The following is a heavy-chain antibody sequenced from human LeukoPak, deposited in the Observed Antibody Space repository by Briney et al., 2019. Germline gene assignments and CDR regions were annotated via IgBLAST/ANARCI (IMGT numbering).Heavy chain of an antibody. CDR3: TRDMLQPGPFDY. V-gene: IGHV3-49*04. CDR2: IRSKAYGGTT. J-gene: IGHJ4*02. Sequence: GGSLRLSCTASGFTFGDYAMSWVRQAPGKGLEWVGFIRSKAYGGTTEYAASVKGRFTISRDDSKSIAYLQMNSLKTEDTAVYYCTRDMLQPGPFDYWGQGTLVTVSS. D-gene: IGHD5-18*01. CDR1: GFTFGDYA.